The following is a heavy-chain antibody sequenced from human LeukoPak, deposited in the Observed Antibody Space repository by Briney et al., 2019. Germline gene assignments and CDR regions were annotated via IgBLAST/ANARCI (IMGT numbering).Heavy chain of an antibody. D-gene: IGHD2-2*01. V-gene: IGHV3-30*04. CDR1: TFTFSNSV. J-gene: IGHJ4*02. CDR3: AKEVRTSGRAGIFGY. Sequence: PGGSLRLSCVPSTFTFSNSVMHWVRQAPGKGLEWVSGISIDGNGKYYADSVRGRITISRDNSKNTLYLEMNSLSAEDTAVYYCAKEVRTSGRAGIFGYWGQGTLVTVPS. CDR2: ISIDGNGK.